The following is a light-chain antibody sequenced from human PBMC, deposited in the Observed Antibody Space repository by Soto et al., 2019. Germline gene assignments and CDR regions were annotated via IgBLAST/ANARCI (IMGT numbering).Light chain of an antibody. CDR2: ATS. V-gene: IGKV1-5*03. CDR3: QQYSMVWT. Sequence: DIQMTQSPATLSASVGDRVIITCRASQTINTCLAWYQQKPGKAPKVLIYATSSLKREVPSRFSGSGSGTFYQLTISSVQADDLAYYYCQQYSMVWTFGQGTKVEIK. J-gene: IGKJ1*01. CDR1: QTINTC.